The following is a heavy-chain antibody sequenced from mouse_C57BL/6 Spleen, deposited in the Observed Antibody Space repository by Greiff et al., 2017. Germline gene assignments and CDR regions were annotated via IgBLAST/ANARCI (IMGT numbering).Heavy chain of an antibody. CDR1: GYTFTSYW. J-gene: IGHJ1*03. Sequence: QVQLQQPGAELVMPGASVKLSCKASGYTFTSYWMHWVKQRPGQGLEWIGEIDPSDSYTNYNQKFKGKSTLTVDKSSSTAYMQLSSLTSEDSAVYYCARRGYDGFHWYFEVWGTGTTVTVSS. V-gene: IGHV1-69*01. CDR2: IDPSDSYT. CDR3: ARRGYDGFHWYFEV. D-gene: IGHD2-3*01.